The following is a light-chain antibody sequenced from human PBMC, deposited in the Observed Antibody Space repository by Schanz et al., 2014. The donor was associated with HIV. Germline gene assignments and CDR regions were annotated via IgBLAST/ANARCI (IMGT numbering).Light chain of an antibody. Sequence: QSALTQPASVSGSPGRSITISCTGTSSDIGAYNYVSWYQQQPGKAPKLMIYDVTDRPSGVSHRFSGSKSGNTASLTISGLQAEDEADYYCTSYAGNNIFVFGTGTKLTVL. J-gene: IGLJ1*01. CDR2: DVT. CDR1: SSDIGAYNY. V-gene: IGLV2-14*03. CDR3: TSYAGNNIFV.